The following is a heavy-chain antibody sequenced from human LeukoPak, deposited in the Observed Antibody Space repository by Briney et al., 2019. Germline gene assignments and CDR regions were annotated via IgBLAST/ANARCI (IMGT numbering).Heavy chain of an antibody. CDR3: ARGRAGSSWYSVEIAFDI. Sequence: GGSLRLSCAASGFTLDDYVMHWVRQAPGKGLEWVSGISWNSGSIGYADSVKGRFTISSDNAKNSLYLQMNGLRAEDTAVYYCARGRAGSSWYSVEIAFDIWGQGTMVTVSS. V-gene: IGHV3-9*01. J-gene: IGHJ3*02. D-gene: IGHD6-13*01. CDR1: GFTLDDYV. CDR2: ISWNSGSI.